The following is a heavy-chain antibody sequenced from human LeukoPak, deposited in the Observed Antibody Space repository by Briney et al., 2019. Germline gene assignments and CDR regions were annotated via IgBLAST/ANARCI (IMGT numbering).Heavy chain of an antibody. CDR2: ITVNGERT. CDR1: GFTYTNFG. CDR3: AKSRGISAGPSYYYYSLDV. V-gene: IGHV3-23*01. Sequence: PGGSLRLSCAASGFTYTNFGMSWVRQAPGKGLEWVSSITVNGERTDYADSVNGRFTISRDNSKDTLYLQMNSLRVEDTAVYFCAKSRGISAGPSYYYYSLDVWGRGTTVTGSS. D-gene: IGHD3-16*01. J-gene: IGHJ6*02.